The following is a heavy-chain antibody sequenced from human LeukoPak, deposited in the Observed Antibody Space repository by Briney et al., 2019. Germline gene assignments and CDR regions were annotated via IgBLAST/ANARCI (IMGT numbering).Heavy chain of an antibody. Sequence: GASVKVSCKASGYTFTSYYMHWVRQAPGQGLEWMGLINPSGGSTTYAQKFQDRVIMTRDTSTNTVYMELSSLRSEDTAVYYCAREPTVNTYYFDYWGQGTLVTVSS. V-gene: IGHV1-46*03. J-gene: IGHJ4*02. CDR3: AREPTVNTYYFDY. D-gene: IGHD4-11*01. CDR2: INPSGGST. CDR1: GYTFTSYY.